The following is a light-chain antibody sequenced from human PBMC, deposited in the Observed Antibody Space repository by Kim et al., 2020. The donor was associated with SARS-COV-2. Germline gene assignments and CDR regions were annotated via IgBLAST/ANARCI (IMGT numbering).Light chain of an antibody. CDR2: DKT. Sequence: SSELTQDPTVSVALGQTVRITCHGDSLRSNYASWYQQKPGRAPVLVIYDKTNRPSGIPDRFSGSSSADTASLTITGAQAEDEADYYCNSRDSSGNLLFGA. CDR1: SLRSNY. CDR3: NSRDSSGNLL. J-gene: IGLJ1*01. V-gene: IGLV3-19*01.